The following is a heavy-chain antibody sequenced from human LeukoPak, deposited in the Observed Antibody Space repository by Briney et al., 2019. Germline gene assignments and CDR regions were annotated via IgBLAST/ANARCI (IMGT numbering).Heavy chain of an antibody. V-gene: IGHV4-59*11. CDR1: SGSMNTHY. CDR2: VFYTGST. Sequence: SETLSLTCRVSSGSMNTHYWSWIRQPPGKGLEWIGHVFYTGSTDYNPSLRSRVAIPVDRPNNQFSLKLTSVNAADTAVYYCARYTRSSALRTWGQGILVIVSP. D-gene: IGHD3-10*01. CDR3: ARYTRSSALRT. J-gene: IGHJ4*02.